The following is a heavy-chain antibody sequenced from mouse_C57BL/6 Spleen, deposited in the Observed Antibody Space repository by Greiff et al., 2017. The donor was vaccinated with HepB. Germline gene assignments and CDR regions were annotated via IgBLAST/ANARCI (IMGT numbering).Heavy chain of an antibody. CDR1: GYAFSSYW. V-gene: IGHV1-80*01. Sequence: QVQLQQSGAELVKPGASVKISCKASGYAFSSYWMNWVKQRPGKGLEWIGQIYPGDGDTNYNGKFKGKATLTADKSSSTAYMQLSSLTSEESAVYFCARSAVTTGLWYFDVWGTGTTVTVSS. CDR2: IYPGDGDT. D-gene: IGHD1-1*01. CDR3: ARSAVTTGLWYFDV. J-gene: IGHJ1*03.